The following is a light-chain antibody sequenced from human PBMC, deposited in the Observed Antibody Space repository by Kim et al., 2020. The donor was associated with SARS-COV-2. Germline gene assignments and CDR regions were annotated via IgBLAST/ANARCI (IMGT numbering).Light chain of an antibody. V-gene: IGKV1-27*01. CDR1: QAISNY. J-gene: IGKJ1*01. CDR2: AAF. CDR3: QEYNSSPPVT. Sequence: ASVGDRVTITCRASQAISNYLAWYQHKPGKAPKLLIYAAFALQSGVPSRFSGSGSGTDFTLTINSLQPEDVATYYCQEYNSSPPVTFGQGTKVEIK.